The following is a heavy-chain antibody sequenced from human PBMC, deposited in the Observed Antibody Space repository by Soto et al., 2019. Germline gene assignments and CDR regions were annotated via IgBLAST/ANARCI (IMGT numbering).Heavy chain of an antibody. CDR2: IYYSGST. CDR1: GGSISSSSYY. CDR3: ARLERFWSGYYSRYYYYYMDV. V-gene: IGHV4-39*01. Sequence: QLQLQESGPGLVKPSETLSLTCTVSGGSISSSSYYWGWIRQPPGKGLEWIGSIYYSGSTYYNPPLKSRVTISEDTSKNQFPLKLGSGPAEDTAVYYWARLERFWSGYYSRYYYYYMDVW. D-gene: IGHD3-3*01. J-gene: IGHJ6*03.